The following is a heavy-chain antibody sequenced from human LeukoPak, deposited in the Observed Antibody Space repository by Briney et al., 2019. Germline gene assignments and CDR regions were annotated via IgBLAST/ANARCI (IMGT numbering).Heavy chain of an antibody. CDR1: GGSISSGGYY. J-gene: IGHJ4*02. V-gene: IGHV4-30-2*01. Sequence: SETLSLTCTVSGGSISSGGYYWSWIRQPPGKGLEWIGYIYHSGSTYYNPSLKSRVTISVDTSKNQFSLKLSSVTAADTAVYYCARDTGGFGELFIDYWGQGTLVTVSS. CDR2: IYHSGST. D-gene: IGHD3-10*01. CDR3: ARDTGGFGELFIDY.